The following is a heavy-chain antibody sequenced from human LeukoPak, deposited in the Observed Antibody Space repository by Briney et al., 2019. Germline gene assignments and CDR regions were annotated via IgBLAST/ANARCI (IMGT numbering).Heavy chain of an antibody. V-gene: IGHV3-30*18. CDR1: GFTFSSYG. CDR2: ISYDGSNK. Sequence: AGGSLRLSCAASGFTFSSYGMHWVRQAPGKGLEWVAVISYDGSNKYYADSVKGRFTISRDNSKNTLYLQMNSLRAEDTAVYYCTKDQLLNVWGQGTTVTVSS. D-gene: IGHD2-2*01. J-gene: IGHJ6*02. CDR3: TKDQLLNV.